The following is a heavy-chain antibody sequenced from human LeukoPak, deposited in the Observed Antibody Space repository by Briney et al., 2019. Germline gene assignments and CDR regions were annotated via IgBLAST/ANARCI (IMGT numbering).Heavy chain of an antibody. CDR2: INHSGST. Sequence: PSETLSLTCAVYGGSFSGYYWSWIRQPPGKGLEWIGEINHSGSTNYNPSLKSRVTISVDTSKNQFSLKLSSVTAADTAVYYCARGRYYLKPFDYWGQGTLVTVSS. D-gene: IGHD3-22*01. CDR3: ARGRYYLKPFDY. J-gene: IGHJ4*02. V-gene: IGHV4-34*01. CDR1: GGSFSGYY.